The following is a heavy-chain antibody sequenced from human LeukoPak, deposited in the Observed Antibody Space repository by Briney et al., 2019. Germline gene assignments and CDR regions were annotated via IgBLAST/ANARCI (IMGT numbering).Heavy chain of an antibody. J-gene: IGHJ1*01. CDR3: ARAGYYYGSGSYLKYFQH. CDR2: ISHSGST. V-gene: IGHV4-34*01. D-gene: IGHD3-10*01. Sequence: TETLSLTCAVYGGSFSGYYWSWIRQPPGKGLEWIGEISHSGSTNYNPSLKSRVTISVDTSKNQFSLKLSSVTAADTAVYYCARAGYYYGSGSYLKYFQHWGQGTLVTVSS. CDR1: GGSFSGYY.